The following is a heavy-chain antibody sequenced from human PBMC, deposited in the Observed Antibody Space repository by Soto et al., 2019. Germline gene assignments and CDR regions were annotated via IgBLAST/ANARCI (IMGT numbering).Heavy chain of an antibody. CDR1: GYSFTGYY. CDR2: INPNSGGT. D-gene: IGHD6-13*01. V-gene: IGHV1-2*02. Sequence: ASVKVSCKASGYSFTGYYMHWVRQAPGQGLEWMGWINPNSGGTNYAQKFQGRFTMSRDNSKNTLYLQMNSLRADDTAVYYCAKDRVASSSSWYGDFGYWGQGTLVTVSS. J-gene: IGHJ4*02. CDR3: AKDRVASSSSWYGDFGY.